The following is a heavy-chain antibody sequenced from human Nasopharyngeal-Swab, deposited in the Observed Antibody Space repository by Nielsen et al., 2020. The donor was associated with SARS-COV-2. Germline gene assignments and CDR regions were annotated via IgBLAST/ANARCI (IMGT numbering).Heavy chain of an antibody. CDR3: ARDPPTGAGNLYYYYYGMDV. CDR1: GFTFSSYG. CDR2: IWYDGSNK. Sequence: GESLKISCAASGFTFSSYGMHWVRQAPGKGLEWVAVIWYDGSNKYYADSVKGRFTTSRDNSKNTLYLQMNSLRAEDTAVYYCARDPPTGAGNLYYYYYGMDVWGQGTTVTVSS. V-gene: IGHV3-33*01. J-gene: IGHJ6*02. D-gene: IGHD7-27*01.